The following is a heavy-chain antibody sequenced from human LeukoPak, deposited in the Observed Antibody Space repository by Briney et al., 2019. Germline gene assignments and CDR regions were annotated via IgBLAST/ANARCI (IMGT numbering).Heavy chain of an antibody. CDR1: GGSISSYY. D-gene: IGHD3-10*01. CDR3: ARVGTYGSGSYLSWLDY. Sequence: SETLSLTFTVAGGSISSYYWSWIRQPPGKGPEWIGDIYYSGSTNYNPSLKSRVTISVDTSKNQFSLKLSSVTAADTAVYCCARVGTYGSGSYLSWLDYWGQGTLVTVSS. J-gene: IGHJ4*02. V-gene: IGHV4-59*01. CDR2: IYYSGST.